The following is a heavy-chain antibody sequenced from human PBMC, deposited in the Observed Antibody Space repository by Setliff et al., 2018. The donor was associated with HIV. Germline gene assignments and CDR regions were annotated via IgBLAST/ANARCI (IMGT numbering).Heavy chain of an antibody. V-gene: IGHV4-61*02. J-gene: IGHJ4*02. D-gene: IGHD6-19*01. CDR3: AKDFHSSGWPYYFDY. Sequence: SETLSLTCTVSGDSISRGPYYWSWIRQSAGRGLEWIGRVYSNGDTDYNPSLRSRVIISVDRSKNQFFLTLVSVTAADTALYYCAKDFHSSGWPYYFDYWGQGTLVTVSS. CDR1: GDSISRGPYY. CDR2: VYSNGDT.